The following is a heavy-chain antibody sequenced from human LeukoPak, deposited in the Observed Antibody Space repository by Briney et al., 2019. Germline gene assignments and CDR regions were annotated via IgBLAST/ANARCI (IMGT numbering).Heavy chain of an antibody. Sequence: PSETLSLTCTVSGGSISSYYWSWVRQAQGKGLEWVGNINEDGSVKYYVDSVKGRFTISRDNAKNSLYLQMNSLRAEDTAVYYCARDLGASQHLSWFGPWGQGTLVTVSS. CDR3: ARDLGASQHLSWFGP. J-gene: IGHJ5*02. CDR1: GGSISSYY. V-gene: IGHV3-7*05. D-gene: IGHD1-26*01. CDR2: INEDGSVK.